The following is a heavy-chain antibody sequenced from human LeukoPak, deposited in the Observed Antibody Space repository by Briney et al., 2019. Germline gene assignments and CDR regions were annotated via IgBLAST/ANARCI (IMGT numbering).Heavy chain of an antibody. V-gene: IGHV3-23*01. Sequence: GGSLRLSCAASGFTFQIYAMSWVRLAPGKGLQWVASMCGTAGCTFYTDSVKGRFTISRDNSKDTLYLQMNDLRADDTAIYYCARDQPNYHEANGHYYNRDGDHWGQGALVTVSS. J-gene: IGHJ5*02. D-gene: IGHD1-14*01. CDR2: MCGTAGCT. CDR1: GFTFQIYA. CDR3: ARDQPNYHEANGHYYNRDGDH.